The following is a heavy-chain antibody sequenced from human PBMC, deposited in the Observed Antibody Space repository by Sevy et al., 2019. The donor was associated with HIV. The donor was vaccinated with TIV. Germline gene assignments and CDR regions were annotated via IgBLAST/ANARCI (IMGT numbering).Heavy chain of an antibody. CDR1: GGSISSYY. D-gene: IGHD1-1*01. CDR2: IYYSGST. CDR3: ARVVRVEFKIHAFDP. J-gene: IGHJ5*02. V-gene: IGHV4-59*01. Sequence: SETLSLTCTVSGGSISSYYWSWIRQPPGKGLEWIGYIYYSGSTNYNPTLKSRVTISVDTSKNQFSLKLSSVTAADTAVYYCARVVRVEFKIHAFDPWGQGTLVTVSS.